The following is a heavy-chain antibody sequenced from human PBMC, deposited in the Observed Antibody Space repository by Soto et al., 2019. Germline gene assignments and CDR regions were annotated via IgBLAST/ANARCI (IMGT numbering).Heavy chain of an antibody. J-gene: IGHJ6*02. Sequence: EVQLVESGGGSVQPGESLRLSCAASGFSFRDYDMHWVRQRTGKGLECVSGLGAADDPYYAASVKGRVSVSRDNAQSSLYLKMDNLRVDDTAVYFCARAYLGRLPRRADYYYAMDVWGRGTTVTVSS. CDR2: LGAADDP. CDR3: ARAYLGRLPRRADYYYAMDV. CDR1: GFSFRDYD. V-gene: IGHV3-13*05. D-gene: IGHD2-15*01.